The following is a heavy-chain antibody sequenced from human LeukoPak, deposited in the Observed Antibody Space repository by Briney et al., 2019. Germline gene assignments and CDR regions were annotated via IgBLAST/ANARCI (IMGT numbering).Heavy chain of an antibody. CDR3: ARGRDIVVVVAADDAFDI. J-gene: IGHJ3*02. CDR1: GGSISSGGYY. CDR2: IYYSGST. Sequence: SQTLSLTCTASGGSISSGGYYWSWIRQHPGKGLEWIGYIYYSGSTYYNPSLKSRVTISVDTSKNQFSLKLSSVTAADTAVYYCARGRDIVVVVAADDAFDIWGQGTMVTVSS. V-gene: IGHV4-31*03. D-gene: IGHD2-15*01.